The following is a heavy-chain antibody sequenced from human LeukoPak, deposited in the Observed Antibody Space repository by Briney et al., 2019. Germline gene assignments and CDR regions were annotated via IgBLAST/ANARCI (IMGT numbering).Heavy chain of an antibody. CDR3: VRGHVAVAAHDDAFDI. Sequence: TGGSLRLSCAAAGSTFSSYGMSWVRQAPGKGLEWVSAISGSGGSTYYADSVKGRFTISRDNSKNSLYLQMNSLRAEDTAVYYCVRGHVAVAAHDDAFDIWGQGTMVTVSS. CDR2: ISGSGGST. D-gene: IGHD6-19*01. J-gene: IGHJ3*02. CDR1: GSTFSSYG. V-gene: IGHV3-23*01.